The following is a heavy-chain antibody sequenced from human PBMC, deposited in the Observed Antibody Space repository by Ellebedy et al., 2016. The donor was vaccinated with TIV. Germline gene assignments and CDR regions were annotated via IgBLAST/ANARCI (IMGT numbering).Heavy chain of an antibody. D-gene: IGHD6-19*01. J-gene: IGHJ4*02. V-gene: IGHV1-69*06. CDR1: GYTFTSYD. CDR2: IIPIFGTA. Sequence: SVKVSXKASGYTFTSYDINWVRQATGQGLEWMGGIIPIFGTANYAQKFQGRVTITADKSTSTAYMELSSLRSEDTAVYYCAKRFSGWLNYFDYWGQGTLVTVSS. CDR3: AKRFSGWLNYFDY.